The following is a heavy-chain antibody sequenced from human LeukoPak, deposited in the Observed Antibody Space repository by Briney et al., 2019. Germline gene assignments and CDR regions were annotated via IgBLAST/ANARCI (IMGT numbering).Heavy chain of an antibody. Sequence: GGSLRLSCEASGFTFSRYWMHWVRQAPGKGLVWVSRIKSDGKTNYADSVKGRFAISRDNAKNTVSLQMDSLRAEDTGVYYCARAPSEVGGYYPEYFRHWGQGTLVTVSS. J-gene: IGHJ1*01. V-gene: IGHV3-74*01. D-gene: IGHD3-22*01. CDR1: GFTFSRYW. CDR3: ARAPSEVGGYYPEYFRH. CDR2: IKSDGKT.